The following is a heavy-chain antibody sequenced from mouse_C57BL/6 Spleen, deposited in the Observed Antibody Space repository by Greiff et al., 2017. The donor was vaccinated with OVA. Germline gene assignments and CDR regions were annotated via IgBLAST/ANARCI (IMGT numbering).Heavy chain of an antibody. V-gene: IGHV1-22*01. CDR2: INPNNGGT. Sequence: EVQLQQSGPELVKPGASVKMSCKASGYTFTDYNMHWVKQSHGKSLEWIGYINPNNGGTSYNQKFKGKATLTVNKSSSTAYMELRSLTSEDSAVYYCARVGEVTTALYYAMDYWGQGTSVTVSS. CDR1: GYTFTDYN. D-gene: IGHD2-1*01. J-gene: IGHJ4*01. CDR3: ARVGEVTTALYYAMDY.